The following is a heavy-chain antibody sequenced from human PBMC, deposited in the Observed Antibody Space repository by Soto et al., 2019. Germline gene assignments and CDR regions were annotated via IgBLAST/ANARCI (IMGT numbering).Heavy chain of an antibody. CDR3: ARRGSGSYSDY. Sequence: QLQLQESGPGLVKPSETLSLTCTVSGGSISSSNYYWGWIRQPPGKGLEWIGTIYYSGSTYYNPSXTXXVPIAVCTSTNPFSLKLSSVTAADTAVYYCARRGSGSYSDYWGQGTLVTVSS. CDR1: GGSISSSNYY. D-gene: IGHD3-10*01. CDR2: IYYSGST. J-gene: IGHJ4*02. V-gene: IGHV4-39*01.